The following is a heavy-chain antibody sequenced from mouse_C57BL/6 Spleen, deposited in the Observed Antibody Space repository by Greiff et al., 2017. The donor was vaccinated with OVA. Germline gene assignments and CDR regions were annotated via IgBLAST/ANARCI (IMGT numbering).Heavy chain of an antibody. D-gene: IGHD1-1*02. CDR1: GFTFSDYG. CDR3: ARRSGGYAMDY. Sequence: EVKLVESGGGLVQPGGSLKLSCAASGFTFSDYGMAWVRQAPGKGPEWVAFISHFACSIYYADTVKGRFTISRDNAKNTLYLEMSSLRSEDTAMYYCARRSGGYAMDYWGQGTSVTVSS. J-gene: IGHJ4*01. V-gene: IGHV5-15*01. CDR2: ISHFACSI.